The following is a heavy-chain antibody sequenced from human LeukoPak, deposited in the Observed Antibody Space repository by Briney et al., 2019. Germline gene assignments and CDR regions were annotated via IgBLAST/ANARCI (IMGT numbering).Heavy chain of an antibody. D-gene: IGHD1-14*01. CDR3: AKDQPEAYFDY. V-gene: IGHV3-30*02. Sequence: GGSLRLSCAASGFSFGFYGFHWVRQAPGKGLEWVAFIRTDGSIDYYADSVRGRFTISRDNAKNTLYLQMNSLRAEDAALYYCAKDQPEAYFDYWGQGTLVTVSS. CDR1: GFSFGFYG. J-gene: IGHJ4*02. CDR2: IRTDGSID.